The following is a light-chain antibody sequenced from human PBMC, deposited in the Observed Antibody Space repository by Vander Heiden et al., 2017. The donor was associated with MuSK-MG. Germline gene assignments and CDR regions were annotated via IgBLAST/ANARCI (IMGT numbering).Light chain of an antibody. CDR1: QSLLHRLNNNNY. V-gene: IGKV4-1*01. CDR3: QQYYRSPLT. CDR2: WAS. Sequence: DIVVTQYPESRAVSLGERATINCRSSQSLLHRLNNNNYLAWFQQKPGQPPKLLIYWASTRESGVPDRFSGSGSGTDFTLTISGLQAEDVADYYCQQYYRSPLTFGGGTKVRIK. J-gene: IGKJ4*01.